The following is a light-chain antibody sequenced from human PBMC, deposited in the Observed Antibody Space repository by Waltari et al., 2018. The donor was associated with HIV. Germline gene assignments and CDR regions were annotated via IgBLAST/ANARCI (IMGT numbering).Light chain of an antibody. CDR1: SSNIGANH. Sequence: QSVVSQPPSASGTPGQRVTISCSGSSSNIGANHVYWYQQFPGMAPKLLIFRNSHRPSGVPDRIYCSRSGTAASLAISGLRSDDEATYYCAVWDDIWSGWVFGGGTTLTVL. V-gene: IGLV1-47*01. J-gene: IGLJ3*02. CDR3: AVWDDIWSGWV. CDR2: RNS.